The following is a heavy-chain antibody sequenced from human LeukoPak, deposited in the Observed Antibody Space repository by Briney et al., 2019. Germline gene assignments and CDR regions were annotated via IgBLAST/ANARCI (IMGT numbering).Heavy chain of an antibody. D-gene: IGHD2-2*01. CDR3: ARRVVGVDDAFDI. CDR2: IYPGDSDT. J-gene: IGHJ3*02. V-gene: IGHV5-51*01. CDR1: GYSFTNYW. Sequence: GESLKISCKGSGYSFTNYWIGWVRQMPEKGLEWMGIIYPGDSDTRYSPSFQGQVTISADKSISTAYLQWSSLKASDSAMYYCARRVVGVDDAFDIWGQGTMVIVSS.